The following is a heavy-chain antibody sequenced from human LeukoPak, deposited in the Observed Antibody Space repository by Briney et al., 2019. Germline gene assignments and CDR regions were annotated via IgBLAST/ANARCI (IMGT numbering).Heavy chain of an antibody. CDR2: IRSKANSYAT. CDR1: GFTFSGSA. D-gene: IGHD2-2*01. J-gene: IGHJ6*03. V-gene: IGHV3-73*01. Sequence: PGGSLRLSCAASGFTFSGSAMHWVRQASGKGLEWVGRIRSKANSYATAYAASVKGRFTISRDDSKNTAYLQMNSLKTEDTAVYYCTRRGPYCSSTNCYSYYYYMDVWGKGTTVTVSS. CDR3: TRRGPYCSSTNCYSYYYYMDV.